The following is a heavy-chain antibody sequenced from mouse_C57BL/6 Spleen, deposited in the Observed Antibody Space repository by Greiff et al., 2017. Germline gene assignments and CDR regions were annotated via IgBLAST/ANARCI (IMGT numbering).Heavy chain of an antibody. CDR3: ARSGSRAFDY. CDR2: IDPNRGGT. Sequence: VQLQQPGAELVKPGASVKLSCTASGYTFTSYWMHWVKQRPGRGLEWIGRIDPNRGGTKYNEKFKSKATLTVDKPSSTAYMQLSSLTSEDSAVYYCARSGSRAFDYWGQGTTLTVSS. J-gene: IGHJ2*01. D-gene: IGHD1-1*01. CDR1: GYTFTSYW. V-gene: IGHV1-72*01.